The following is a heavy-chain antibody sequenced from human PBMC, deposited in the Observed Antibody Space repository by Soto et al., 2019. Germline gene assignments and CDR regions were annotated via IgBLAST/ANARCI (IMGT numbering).Heavy chain of an antibody. D-gene: IGHD6-19*01. V-gene: IGHV3-33*08. J-gene: IGHJ4*02. Sequence: WGSLRLSCAASGFTFISYGIHFVRHSPFKGLEWVAVIWYDGSNKYYAESVKGRFTISRDNSKNTLYLQMNSLRAEDTAVYYCARDSHVGSGWQLTADYWGQGTLVTVSS. CDR3: ARDSHVGSGWQLTADY. CDR1: GFTFISYG. CDR2: IWYDGSNK.